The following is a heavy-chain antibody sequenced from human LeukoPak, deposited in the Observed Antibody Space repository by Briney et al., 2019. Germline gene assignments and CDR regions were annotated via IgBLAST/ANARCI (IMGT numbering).Heavy chain of an antibody. D-gene: IGHD5-24*01. CDR1: GYDFITFF. CDR2: INPSDNAT. Sequence: ASVKVSCRTSGYDFITFFVHWVRQAPGQGLEWMTIINPSDNATKVAQKFQGRVNVTTDASTSTVYMELSSLRSEDTAVYYCARDLDIASGSIEMATVGYWGQGTLVTVSS. J-gene: IGHJ4*02. V-gene: IGHV1-46*01. CDR3: ARDLDIASGSIEMATVGY.